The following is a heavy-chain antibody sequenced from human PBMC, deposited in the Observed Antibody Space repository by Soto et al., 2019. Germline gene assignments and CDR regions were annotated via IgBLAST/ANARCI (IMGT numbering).Heavy chain of an antibody. V-gene: IGHV1-2*02. CDR1: GYTFTGYY. J-gene: IGHJ6*02. D-gene: IGHD6-13*01. CDR2: INPNSGGT. CDR3: ARGWLRFAAAAGTPRYYYGMDV. Sequence: GASVKVSCKASGYTFTGYYMHWVRQAPGQGLEWMGWINPNSGGTNYAQKFQGRVTMTRDTSISTAYMELSRLRSDDTAVYYCARGWLRFAAAAGTPRYYYGMDVWGQGTTVTVSS.